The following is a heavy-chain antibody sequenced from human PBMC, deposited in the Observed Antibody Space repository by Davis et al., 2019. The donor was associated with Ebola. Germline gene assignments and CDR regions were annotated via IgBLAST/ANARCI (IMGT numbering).Heavy chain of an antibody. CDR1: GFTFSSYG. V-gene: IGHV3-30*03. CDR2: ISYDGSNK. D-gene: IGHD3-22*01. CDR3: AREGRRRAITMIPGY. Sequence: GGSLRLSCAASGFTFSSYGMHWVRQAPGKGLEWVAVISYDGSNKYYADSVKGRFTISRDNAKNSLYLQMNSLRAEDTAVYYCAREGRRRAITMIPGYWGQGTLVTVSS. J-gene: IGHJ4*02.